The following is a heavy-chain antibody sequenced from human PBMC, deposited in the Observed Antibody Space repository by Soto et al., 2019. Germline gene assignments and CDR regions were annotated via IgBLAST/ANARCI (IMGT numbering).Heavy chain of an antibody. CDR2: TSGSGGTT. D-gene: IGHD3-22*01. Sequence: EVQLLESGGGLVQPGGSLRLSCAASGFTFSSYAMSWVRQAPGKGLEWVSATSGSGGTTYYADSVKGRFTISRDNSKHTLYLQMNSLRADDTAVYYCARSLADSSGYHYRTFDYWGQGTLVTVSS. CDR3: ARSLADSSGYHYRTFDY. CDR1: GFTFSSYA. V-gene: IGHV3-23*01. J-gene: IGHJ4*02.